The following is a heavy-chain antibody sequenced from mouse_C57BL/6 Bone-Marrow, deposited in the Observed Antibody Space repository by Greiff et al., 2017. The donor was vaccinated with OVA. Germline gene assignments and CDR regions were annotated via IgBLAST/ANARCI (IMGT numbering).Heavy chain of an antibody. CDR2: IWSGGST. CDR1: GFSLTRYG. CDR3: ARNPGNYDGSSYPDYAMDY. D-gene: IGHD1-1*01. J-gene: IGHJ4*01. V-gene: IGHV2-2*01. Sequence: VQLQQSGPGLVQPSQSLSIPCTVSGFSLTRYGVHWVRQSPGKGLEWLGVIWSGGSTDYNAAFISRLSISKDNSKSQVFFKMNSLQAEDTAIYYWARNPGNYDGSSYPDYAMDYWGQGTSVTVSS.